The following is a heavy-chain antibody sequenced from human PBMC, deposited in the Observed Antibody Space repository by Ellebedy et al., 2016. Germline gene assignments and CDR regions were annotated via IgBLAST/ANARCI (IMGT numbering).Heavy chain of an antibody. J-gene: IGHJ4*02. Sequence: ASVKVSCKASGYKFTSYDFSWVRQATGQGLEWMGWMNSQTGDTGYARTFQGRLSMTRDVSLNTAYMELSSLRAEDTAVYYCARVRGSVLIDIWGQGTLVTVSS. V-gene: IGHV1-8*01. CDR2: MNSQTGDT. CDR1: GYKFTSYD. CDR3: ARVRGSVLIDI. D-gene: IGHD2-8*01.